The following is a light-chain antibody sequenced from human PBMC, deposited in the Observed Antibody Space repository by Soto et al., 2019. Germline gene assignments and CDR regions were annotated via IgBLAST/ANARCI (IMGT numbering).Light chain of an antibody. V-gene: IGKV3-15*01. CDR1: QSVSSN. CDR2: GAS. CDR3: QRRT. J-gene: IGKJ1*01. Sequence: EIVMTQSPATLSVSPGERATLSCRASQSVSSNLAWYQQKPGQAPRLLIYGASTRATGIPARFSGSGSGTEFTLTISSLQSEDFAVYYCQRRTFGQGTKVEIK.